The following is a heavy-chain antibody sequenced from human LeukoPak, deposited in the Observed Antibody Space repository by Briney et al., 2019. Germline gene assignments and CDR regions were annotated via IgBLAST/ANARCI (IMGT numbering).Heavy chain of an antibody. D-gene: IGHD1-26*01. V-gene: IGHV4-59*01. CDR1: GGSISSYY. J-gene: IGHJ6*02. Sequence: SETLSLTCTVSGGSISSYYWSWIRQPPGKGLEWIGYIYYSGSTNYNPSLKSRVTISADTSKNQFSLKLSSVTAADTAVYYCARGVGATYYYYYGMDVWGQGTTVTVSS. CDR2: IYYSGST. CDR3: ARGVGATYYYYYGMDV.